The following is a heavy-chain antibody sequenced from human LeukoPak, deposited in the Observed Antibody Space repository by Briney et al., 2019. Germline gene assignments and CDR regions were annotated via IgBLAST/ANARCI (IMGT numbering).Heavy chain of an antibody. J-gene: IGHJ4*02. CDR1: GYTFTSYY. V-gene: IGHV1-46*01. CDR2: INPSGGST. CDR3: ARDMGGAAAGLDY. D-gene: IGHD6-13*01. Sequence: GASVKVSCKASGYTFTSYYMHWVRQALGQGLEWMGIINPSGGSTSYAQKFQGRVTMTRDTSTSTVYMELSSLRSEDTAVYCCARDMGGAAAGLDYWGQGTLVTVSS.